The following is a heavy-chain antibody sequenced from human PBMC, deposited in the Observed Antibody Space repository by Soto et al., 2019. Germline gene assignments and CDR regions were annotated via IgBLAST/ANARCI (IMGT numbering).Heavy chain of an antibody. D-gene: IGHD3-16*02. Sequence: EVQLLESGGGLVHPGGSLRLSCAASGFTFSSFAMNWVRQAPGKGLEWVSAISGSSGHTYYADSVKGRFIISRDNSKNTLYLQMDSLSADDTAVYYCARGPSEYIWGSYLRYCDSWGQGSLVTVSS. CDR1: GFTFSSFA. CDR2: ISGSSGHT. CDR3: ARGPSEYIWGSYLRYCDS. V-gene: IGHV3-23*01. J-gene: IGHJ4*02.